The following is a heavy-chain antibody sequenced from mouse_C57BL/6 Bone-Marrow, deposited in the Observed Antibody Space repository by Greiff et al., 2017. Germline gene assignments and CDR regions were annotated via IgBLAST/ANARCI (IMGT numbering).Heavy chain of an antibody. Sequence: VKLVESGAELARPGASVKLSCKASGYTFTSYGISWVKQRTGQGLEWIGEIYPRSGNTYYNEKFKGKATLTADKSSSNAYMELRRLPSEDSAVYICVYWLGRGTVAYWGQGTLLTVSA. V-gene: IGHV1-81*01. CDR3: VYWLGRGTVAY. J-gene: IGHJ3*01. D-gene: IGHD2-2*01. CDR1: GYTFTSYG. CDR2: IYPRSGNT.